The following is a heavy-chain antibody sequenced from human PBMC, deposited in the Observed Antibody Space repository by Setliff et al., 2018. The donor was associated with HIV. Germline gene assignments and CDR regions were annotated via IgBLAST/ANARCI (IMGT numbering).Heavy chain of an antibody. CDR3: ARPSTGGGYNYWYVDL. Sequence: SETLSLTCTVSGGSISSSSYYWGWIRQPPGKGLEWIGSIFYSGSTYYNPSLKSRVTISVDTSKNQFSLKLSSVTAADTAVYYCARPSTGGGYNYWYVDLWGRGTLVTVSS. CDR1: GGSISSSSYY. D-gene: IGHD5-12*01. J-gene: IGHJ2*01. V-gene: IGHV4-39*01. CDR2: IFYSGST.